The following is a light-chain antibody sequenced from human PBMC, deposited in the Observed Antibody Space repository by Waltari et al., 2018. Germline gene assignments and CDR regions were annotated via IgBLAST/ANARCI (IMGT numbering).Light chain of an antibody. CDR1: SSDVGGYNY. J-gene: IGLJ2*01. CDR3: SSYSGSSTLIL. CDR2: ELR. V-gene: IGLV2-14*03. Sequence: QSALTQPASVSGSPGQSITISCTGTSSDVGGYNYVSWFQQHPGKAPKLIIYELRNRPLGVSERFSGSKSANTASLTISGLQSEDEAYDYCSSYSGSSTLILFGGGTKVTVL.